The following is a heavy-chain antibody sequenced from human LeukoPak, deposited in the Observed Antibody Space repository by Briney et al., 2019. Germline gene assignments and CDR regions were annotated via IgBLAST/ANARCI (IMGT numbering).Heavy chain of an antibody. CDR1: GGSISSGGYS. J-gene: IGHJ3*02. CDR2: IYHSGST. Sequence: SQTLSLTCAVSGGSISSGGYSWSWIRQPPGKGLEWIGYIYHSGSTYYNPSLKSRVTISVDRSKNQFSLKLSSVTAADTAVYYCARGAPSALTPSGPFDIWGQGTMVTVSS. CDR3: ARGAPSALTPSGPFDI. V-gene: IGHV4-30-2*01. D-gene: IGHD3-3*01.